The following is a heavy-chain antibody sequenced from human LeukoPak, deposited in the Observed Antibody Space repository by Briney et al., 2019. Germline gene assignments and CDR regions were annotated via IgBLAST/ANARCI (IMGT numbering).Heavy chain of an antibody. CDR2: ISPYNGDT. CDR1: GYTFTSYG. J-gene: IGHJ4*02. D-gene: IGHD2-15*01. Sequence: ASVKVSCKASGYTFTSYGISWVRQAPGQGLEWMGWISPYNGDTNYAQKLQGRVTMTTDTSTSTAYMELRSLRSDDTAVYYCARSCRGGSCYVLFDYWGQGTLVTVSS. CDR3: ARSCRGGSCYVLFDY. V-gene: IGHV1-18*01.